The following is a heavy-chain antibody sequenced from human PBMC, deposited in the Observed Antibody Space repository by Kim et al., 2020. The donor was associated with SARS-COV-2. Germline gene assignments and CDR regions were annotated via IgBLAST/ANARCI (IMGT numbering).Heavy chain of an antibody. Sequence: SETLSLTCTVSGGSISSSSYYWGWIRQPPGKGLVWIGSIYYSGNTYYNPSLKSRVTILVDTSTNQFSLQQSSVTAADKAVYYCARDCVVVVGGYGRFYY. CDR1: GGSISSSSYY. CDR2: IYYSGNT. CDR3: ARDCVVVVGGYGRFYY. D-gene: IGHD2-15*01. V-gene: IGHV4-39*07. J-gene: IGHJ4*01.